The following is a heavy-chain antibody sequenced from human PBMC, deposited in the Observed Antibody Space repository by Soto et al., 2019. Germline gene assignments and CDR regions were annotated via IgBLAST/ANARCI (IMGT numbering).Heavy chain of an antibody. CDR1: GFTVSSNY. D-gene: IGHD3-3*01. V-gene: IGHV3-53*04. CDR3: ARDRGYYDFWSGYPPMDV. J-gene: IGHJ6*03. Sequence: EVQLVESGGGLVQPGGSLRLSCAASGFTVSSNYMSWVRQAPGKGLEWVSVIYSGGSTYYADSVKGRFTISRHNSKNTLYLQMNSLRAEDTAVYYCARDRGYYDFWSGYPPMDVWGKGTTVTVSS. CDR2: IYSGGST.